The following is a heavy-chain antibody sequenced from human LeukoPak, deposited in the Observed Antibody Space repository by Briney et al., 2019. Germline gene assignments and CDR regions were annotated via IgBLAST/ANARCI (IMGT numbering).Heavy chain of an antibody. V-gene: IGHV4-31*03. CDR2: IYYSGST. CDR3: ARDRRYSGYAVLDY. CDR1: GGSISSGGYY. J-gene: IGHJ4*02. Sequence: PSQTLSLTCTVSGGSISSGGYYWSWIRQHPGKGLEWIGYIYYSGSTYYNPSLKSRVTISVDTSKYQFSLKLSSVTAADTAVYYCARDRRYSGYAVLDYWGQGTLVTVSS. D-gene: IGHD5-12*01.